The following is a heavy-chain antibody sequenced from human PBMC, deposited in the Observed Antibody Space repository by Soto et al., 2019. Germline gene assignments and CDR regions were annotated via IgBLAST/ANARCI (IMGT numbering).Heavy chain of an antibody. J-gene: IGHJ3*02. D-gene: IGHD7-27*01. CDR1: GFTFSSYA. V-gene: IGHV3-30-3*01. Sequence: QVQLVESGGGVVQPGRSLRLSCAASGFTFSSYAMHWVRQAPGKGLEWVAVISYDGSNKYYADSVKGRFTISRDNSKNTLYLQMNSLRAEDTAVYYCARDGDWGWSPDAFDIWGQGTMVTVSS. CDR2: ISYDGSNK. CDR3: ARDGDWGWSPDAFDI.